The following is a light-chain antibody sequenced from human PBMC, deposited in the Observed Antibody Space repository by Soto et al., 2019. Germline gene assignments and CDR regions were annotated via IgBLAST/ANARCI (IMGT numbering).Light chain of an antibody. CDR3: QQRSNWPLT. V-gene: IGKV3-11*01. CDR1: QSVSSY. CDR2: DAS. J-gene: IGKJ4*01. Sequence: EIVLTQSPATLSLSPGERVTLSCRASQSVSSYLAWYQQKSGQSPRLLIYDASNRATGIPARFSGSGSGTDFTFTISSLEPEDFAMYYWQQRSNWPLTFGGGTKVEIK.